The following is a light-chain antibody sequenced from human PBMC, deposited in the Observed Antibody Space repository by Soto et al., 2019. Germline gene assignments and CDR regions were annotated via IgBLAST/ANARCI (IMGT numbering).Light chain of an antibody. CDR2: DAS. CDR3: QQRHYCPRP. V-gene: IGKV3-11*01. J-gene: IGKJ2*01. Sequence: EIVLTQSPATLSLSPGERATLSCRASQSVSNSLVWFQQKPGQAPRLLIYDASNRATDIPARFSGSGSGTDFTLTISSLAPEVLAVYYYQQRHYCPRPFGQGTMLVIK. CDR1: QSVSNS.